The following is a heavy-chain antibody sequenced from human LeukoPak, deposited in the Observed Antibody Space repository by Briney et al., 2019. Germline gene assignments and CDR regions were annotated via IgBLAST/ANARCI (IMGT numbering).Heavy chain of an antibody. CDR2: IYSGGST. Sequence: PGGSLRLSCAASGFTVSSNYMSWVRQAPGKGLKWVSVIYSGGSTYYADSVKGKFTISRDNSKNTLYLQMNSLRAEDTAVYYCARGRDCSSTSCYLFPAMDVWGQGTKVTVSS. D-gene: IGHD2-2*01. CDR1: GFTVSSNY. CDR3: ARGRDCSSTSCYLFPAMDV. J-gene: IGHJ6*02. V-gene: IGHV3-66*01.